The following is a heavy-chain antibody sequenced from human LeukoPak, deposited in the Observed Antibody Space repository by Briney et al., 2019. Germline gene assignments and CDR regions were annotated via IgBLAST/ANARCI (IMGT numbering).Heavy chain of an antibody. V-gene: IGHV4-39*01. CDR3: ARHGLGLHIDY. CDR1: GDSVSSSNYN. J-gene: IGHJ4*02. CDR2: IYYSGST. Sequence: SETLSLTCTVSGDSVSSSNYNWGWIRQPPGKGLERIGSIYYSGSTYYNPSLKSRVTISVDTSTNQFSLKLSSVTAADTAVYHCARHGLGLHIDYWGQGALVTVSS. D-gene: IGHD2-21*02.